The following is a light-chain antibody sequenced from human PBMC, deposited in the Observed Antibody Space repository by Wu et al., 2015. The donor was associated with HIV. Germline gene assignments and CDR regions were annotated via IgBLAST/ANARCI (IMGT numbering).Light chain of an antibody. CDR2: GAS. CDR3: QQYDIWPPYT. Sequence: DILLTQSPGTLSLSPGERATLSCRASQSVTSNYLAWYQQKPGQAPRLLIYGASTRAAGVPARFSASGSGTEFTLTISSLQSEDFALYYCQQYDIWPPYTFGQGTKLEIK. V-gene: IGKV3-15*01. J-gene: IGKJ2*01. CDR1: QSVTSN.